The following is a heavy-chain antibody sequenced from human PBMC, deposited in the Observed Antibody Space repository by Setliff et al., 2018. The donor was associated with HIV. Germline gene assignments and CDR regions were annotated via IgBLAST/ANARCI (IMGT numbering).Heavy chain of an antibody. V-gene: IGHV3-15*01. J-gene: IGHJ1*01. D-gene: IGHD2-2*01. CDR2: TRSVSDGGRT. Sequence: GGSLRLSCVASAASGFTFSDAWMSWVRQAPGKGLEWVGRTRSVSDGGRTDYAAPVKGRFTISRDDSKNMLSLQMNSLKIEDTAVYYCTTDPAVDWGQGTPVTVSS. CDR1: GFTFSDAW. CDR3: TTDPAVD.